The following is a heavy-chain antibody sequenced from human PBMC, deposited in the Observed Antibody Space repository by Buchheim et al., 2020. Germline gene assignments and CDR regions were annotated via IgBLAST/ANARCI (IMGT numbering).Heavy chain of an antibody. CDR2: IKQDGSEK. J-gene: IGHJ6*03. CDR1: GFTISSYW. V-gene: IGHV3-7*01. CDR3: ARYILSPSSGWYDYYNYYMDF. D-gene: IGHD6-19*01. Sequence: EVQLVESGGGLVQPGGSLRLSCAASGFTISSYWMSWVRQAPGKGLEWLANIKQDGSEKYYVDSVKGRFTIYRDNTKNSLYLQMNSLRAEDTAVYYCARYILSPSSGWYDYYNYYMDFCGKGTT.